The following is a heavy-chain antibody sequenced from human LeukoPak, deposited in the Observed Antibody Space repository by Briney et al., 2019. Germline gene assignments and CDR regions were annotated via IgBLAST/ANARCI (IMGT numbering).Heavy chain of an antibody. CDR2: IYPGDSDT. CDR1: GYSFTRFW. D-gene: IGHD3-10*01. J-gene: IGHJ4*02. CDR3: ARIEMWFGESNFDF. V-gene: IGHV5-51*01. Sequence: GESLKISCKGSGYSFTRFWIGWVRQMPGKGLEWMGIIYPGDSDTRYSPSFQGQVTISADKSISTAYLQWSSLKASDTAMYYCARIEMWFGESNFDFWGQGTLVTVSS.